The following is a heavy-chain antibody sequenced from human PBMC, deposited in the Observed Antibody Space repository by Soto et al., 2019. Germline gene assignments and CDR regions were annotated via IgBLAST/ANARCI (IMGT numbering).Heavy chain of an antibody. D-gene: IGHD2-21*01. V-gene: IGHV3-11*06. CDR1: GFSFGDSY. CDR3: AKTIVAASGYYFDH. CDR2: ISGGSSYT. Sequence: QVQLVESGGGLVKPGGSLRLACAASGFSFGDSYMSWVRQAPGKGLEWLSYISGGSSYTNYADSVKGRFTISRDNAKRSLDLEMNSLRADDTAVYYCAKTIVAASGYYFDHWGQGNVVTVSS. J-gene: IGHJ4*02.